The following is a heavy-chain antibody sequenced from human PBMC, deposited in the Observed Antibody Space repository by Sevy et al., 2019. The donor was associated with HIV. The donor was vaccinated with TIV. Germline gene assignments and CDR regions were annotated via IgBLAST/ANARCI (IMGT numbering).Heavy chain of an antibody. CDR1: GFTFSSYG. CDR3: AKDRELVAIISYYYGMDV. D-gene: IGHD5-12*01. V-gene: IGHV3-30*18. J-gene: IGHJ6*02. CDR2: ISYDGSNK. Sequence: GGSLRLSCAASGFTFSSYGMHWVRQAPGKGLEWVAVISYDGSNKYYADSVKGRFTISRDNSKNTLYLQMNSLRAEDTAVYYCAKDRELVAIISYYYGMDVWGQRTTVTVSS.